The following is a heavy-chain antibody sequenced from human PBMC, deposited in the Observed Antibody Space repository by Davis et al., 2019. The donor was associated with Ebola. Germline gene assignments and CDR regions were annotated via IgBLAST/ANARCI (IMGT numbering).Heavy chain of an antibody. Sequence: PGGSLRLSCAASGFTFKSFDMNWVRQPPGGGLEWVASIKSDVSYIYYAASVRGRFTVSRDNAKNSLYLQMTSLKIEDSAVYFCARKDFGDYAYSDYWGQGTLVTVSS. J-gene: IGHJ4*02. D-gene: IGHD4-17*01. V-gene: IGHV3-21*01. CDR1: GFTFKSFD. CDR2: IKSDVSYI. CDR3: ARKDFGDYAYSDY.